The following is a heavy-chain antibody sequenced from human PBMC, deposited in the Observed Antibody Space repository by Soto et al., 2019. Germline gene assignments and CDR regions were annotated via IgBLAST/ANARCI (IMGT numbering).Heavy chain of an antibody. CDR1: GFTFISYC. J-gene: IGHJ5*02. D-gene: IGHD1-26*01. Sequence: GGSLRLSCAASGFTFISYCIHWVRQAPLKVLLLFSLINIYLSSTSYADSVKGLFTISRYNANNTLYLQINSLRAYDTAVYYCARAAGATGPWGQGTMVTVSS. CDR2: INIYLSST. CDR3: ARAAGATGP. V-gene: IGHV3-74*01.